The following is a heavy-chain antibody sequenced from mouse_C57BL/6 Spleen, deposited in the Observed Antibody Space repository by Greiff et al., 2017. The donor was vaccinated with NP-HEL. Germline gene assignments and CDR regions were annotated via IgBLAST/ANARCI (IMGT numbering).Heavy chain of an antibody. J-gene: IGHJ4*01. CDR1: GFTFSDYG. Sequence: EVKLMESGGGLVKPGGSLKLSCAASGFTFSDYGMHWVRQAPEKGLEWVAYISSGSSTIYYADTVKGRFTISRDNAKNTLFLQMTSLRSEDTAMYYCATEQRVFYAMDYWGQGTSVTVSS. D-gene: IGHD6-1*01. CDR2: ISSGSSTI. V-gene: IGHV5-17*01. CDR3: ATEQRVFYAMDY.